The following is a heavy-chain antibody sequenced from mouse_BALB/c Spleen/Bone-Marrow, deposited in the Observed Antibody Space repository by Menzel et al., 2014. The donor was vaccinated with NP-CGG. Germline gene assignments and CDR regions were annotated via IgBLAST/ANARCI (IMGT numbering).Heavy chain of an antibody. CDR3: ARRGNFSPYYAMDY. V-gene: IGHV4-1*02. Sequence: EVKLMEFGGGLAQPGGSLKLSCAASGFDFSRYWMSWVRQAPGKGLEWIGEINPDSSTINYTPSLKDKFIISRDNAKNSPFLEMNKSGSEDTALYYCARRGNFSPYYAMDYWGQGTSVTVSS. CDR1: GFDFSRYW. J-gene: IGHJ4*01. CDR2: INPDSSTI. D-gene: IGHD2-1*01.